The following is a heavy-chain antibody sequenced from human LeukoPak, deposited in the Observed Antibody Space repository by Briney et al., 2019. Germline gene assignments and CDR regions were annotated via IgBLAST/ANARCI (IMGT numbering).Heavy chain of an antibody. CDR1: GYTFTSYA. J-gene: IGHJ4*02. CDR3: ARGAGARSPFDY. V-gene: IGHV1-3*03. Sequence: ASVKVSCKASGYTFTSYAMHWVRQAPGQRLEWMGWINAGNGNTKYSQEFQGRVTMTRDTSASTAYMELSSLRSEDMAVYYCARGAGARSPFDYWGQGTLVTVSS. CDR2: INAGNGNT. D-gene: IGHD1-26*01.